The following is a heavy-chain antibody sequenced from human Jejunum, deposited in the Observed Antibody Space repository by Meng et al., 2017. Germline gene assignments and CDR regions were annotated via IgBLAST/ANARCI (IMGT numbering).Heavy chain of an antibody. D-gene: IGHD5-12*01. V-gene: IGHV3-23*01. CDR1: GFTLSNNA. Sequence: GGSLRFSFAASGFTLSNNAMSWVRQAPGKGLEWVSIISGSGDYTQYGDSVKGRFTISRKNSKNTLYLQMSRLRVDDTALYYCVKVAGGNRGLHAYYCGMDVWGQGTTVTVSS. CDR3: VKVAGGNRGLHAYYCGMDV. J-gene: IGHJ6*02. CDR2: ISGSGDYT.